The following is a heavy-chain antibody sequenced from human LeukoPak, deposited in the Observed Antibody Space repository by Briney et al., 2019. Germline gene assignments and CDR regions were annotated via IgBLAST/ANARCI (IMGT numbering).Heavy chain of an antibody. CDR2: INHSGST. Sequence: SETLSLTCAVYGGSFSVYYWSWIRQPPGKGLEWIGEINHSGSTNYNPSLKSRVTISVDTSKNQFSLKLSSVTAADTAVYYCARAPRRDGYNLRNYYFDYWGQGTLVTVSS. CDR1: GGSFSVYY. D-gene: IGHD5-24*01. J-gene: IGHJ4*02. CDR3: ARAPRRDGYNLRNYYFDY. V-gene: IGHV4-34*01.